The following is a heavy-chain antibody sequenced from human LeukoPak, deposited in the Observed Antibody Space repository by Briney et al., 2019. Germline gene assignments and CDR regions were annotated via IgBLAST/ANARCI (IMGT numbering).Heavy chain of an antibody. D-gene: IGHD6-13*01. V-gene: IGHV3-7*01. CDR2: IKPDGSVG. Sequence: GGSLRLSCAASGFTVSSNYMSWVRQAPGKGLEWVANIKPDGSVGYYVDSVRGRFIISRDNAGNSLYLQMNSLRVEDTAVYYCTQNLVAAAGDHWGQGTLLIVSS. CDR3: TQNLVAAAGDH. J-gene: IGHJ4*02. CDR1: GFTVSSNY.